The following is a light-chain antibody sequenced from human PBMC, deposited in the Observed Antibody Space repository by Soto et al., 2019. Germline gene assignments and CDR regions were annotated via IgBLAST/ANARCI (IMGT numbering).Light chain of an antibody. CDR1: SSDVGNYKY. J-gene: IGLJ1*01. CDR3: AAWDDSMNGIFV. CDR2: EVS. Sequence: QSALTQPASVSGSPGQSITISCTGTSSDVGNYKYVSWYQQHPGKAPKLMIYEVSNRPSGVSNRFSGSKSGNTASLTISGLQAEDENDYFCAAWDDSMNGIFVFGYGTKVTV. V-gene: IGLV2-14*01.